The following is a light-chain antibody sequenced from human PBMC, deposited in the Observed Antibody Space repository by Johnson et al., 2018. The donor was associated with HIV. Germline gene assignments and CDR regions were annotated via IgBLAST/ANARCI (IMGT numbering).Light chain of an antibody. CDR2: DNN. CDR1: SSNIGNNY. Sequence: SVLTQPPSVSAAPGQKVTISCSGSSSNIGNNYVSWYQQLPGTAPKLLIYDNNKRPSGIPDRFSCSKSGTSATLDITGLQSGDEADYYCGTWDSSLSAYVFGNGTKVTVL. CDR3: GTWDSSLSAYV. V-gene: IGLV1-51*01. J-gene: IGLJ1*01.